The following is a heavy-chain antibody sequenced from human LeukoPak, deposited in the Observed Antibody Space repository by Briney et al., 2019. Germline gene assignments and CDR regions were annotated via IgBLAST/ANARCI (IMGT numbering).Heavy chain of an antibody. J-gene: IGHJ3*02. CDR2: IYHSGST. V-gene: IGHV4-59*01. Sequence: PSETLSLTCTVSGGSISPSYWSWIRQPPGKGLEWIGYIYHSGSTNYNPSLKSRVTISLDTSKKHFSLKLSSVTAADTAVYYCVRGHLVGGWFKYDAFDIWGQGTMVSVSS. CDR3: VRGHLVGGWFKYDAFDI. CDR1: GGSISPSY. D-gene: IGHD6-19*01.